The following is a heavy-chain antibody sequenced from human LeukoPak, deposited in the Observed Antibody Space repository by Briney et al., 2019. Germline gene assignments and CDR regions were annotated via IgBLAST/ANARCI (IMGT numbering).Heavy chain of an antibody. CDR1: GYTFTSYD. J-gene: IGHJ6*04. D-gene: IGHD6-19*01. Sequence: ASVKVSCKASGYTFTSYDINWVRQATGQGLEWMGWMNPNSGNTGYAQKLQGRVTMTRNTSISTAYMWLSSLRCEGTAVYDCARLGRAVAGTYTYYCMDVGGKGTTVTASS. CDR3: ARLGRAVAGTYTYYCMDV. V-gene: IGHV1-8*01. CDR2: MNPNSGNT.